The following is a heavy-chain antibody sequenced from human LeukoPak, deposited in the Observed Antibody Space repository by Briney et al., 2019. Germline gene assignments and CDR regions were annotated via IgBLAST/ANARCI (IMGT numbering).Heavy chain of an antibody. Sequence: PGGSLRLSCAASGFTFSSYAMSWVRQAPGKGLEWVSAISGSGGSTYYADSVKGRFTISRDNSKNTLYLQMNSLRADDTAVYYCARDSEGDGYNFDTWGRGTLVTVSS. V-gene: IGHV3-23*01. J-gene: IGHJ5*02. D-gene: IGHD5-24*01. CDR3: ARDSEGDGYNFDT. CDR2: ISGSGGST. CDR1: GFTFSSYA.